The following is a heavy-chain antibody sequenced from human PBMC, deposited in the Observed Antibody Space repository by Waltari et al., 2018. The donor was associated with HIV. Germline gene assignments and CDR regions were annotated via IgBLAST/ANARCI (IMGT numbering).Heavy chain of an antibody. CDR1: VITFRCYR. CDR2: FSISRNII. Sequence: EMQLVDSGGGVTQPGGTQSLLCGASVITFRCYRVHWGCQVPEKGLELVAYFSISRNIIYYADSVEGRFTISRDNAKNSLYLQMDSLGAEDTAVYYCAREGGYDSSGYLRGFDLWGRGTLVTV. J-gene: IGHJ2*01. CDR3: AREGGYDSSGYLRGFDL. V-gene: IGHV3-48*04. D-gene: IGHD3-22*01.